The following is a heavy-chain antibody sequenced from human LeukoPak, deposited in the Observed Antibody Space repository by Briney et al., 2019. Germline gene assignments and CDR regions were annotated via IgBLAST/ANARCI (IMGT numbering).Heavy chain of an antibody. CDR3: AKDASSSWYNWFDP. CDR2: IWDDGSNK. Sequence: GGSLRLSCAASGFTFSSYGMHWVRQAPGKGLEWVAVIWDDGSNKYYADSVKGRFTISRDNSKNTLYLQMNSLRAEDTAVYYCAKDASSSWYNWFDPWGQGTLVTVSS. V-gene: IGHV3-30*02. CDR1: GFTFSSYG. D-gene: IGHD6-13*01. J-gene: IGHJ5*02.